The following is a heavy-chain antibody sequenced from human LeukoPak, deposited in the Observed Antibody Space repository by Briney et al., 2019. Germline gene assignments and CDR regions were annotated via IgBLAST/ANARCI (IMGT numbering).Heavy chain of an antibody. J-gene: IGHJ4*02. CDR2: ISSSSDYK. D-gene: IGHD2-15*01. Sequence: GGSLRLSCAASGFTFNSHSMNWVRQAPGKGLEWVSSISSSSDYKYYADSVKGRFTISRDDAKNSLYLQMNSLRPEDTAVYYCARDVVVVVATDSNFDYWGQGTLVTVSS. CDR3: ARDVVVVVATDSNFDY. CDR1: GFTFNSHS. V-gene: IGHV3-21*01.